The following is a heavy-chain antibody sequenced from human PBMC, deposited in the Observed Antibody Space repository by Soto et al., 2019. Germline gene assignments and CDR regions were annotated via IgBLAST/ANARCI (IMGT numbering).Heavy chain of an antibody. V-gene: IGHV4-30-4*01. Sequence: SETLSLTCTVSGASISSGDYFWSWIRQSPGKGLQWIGYIYDSGSSYYNPSLKSRVTMSVDTSKNQFSLKLSSVTAADTAVYYCAREKGYITGPKNFDYWGQGTLVTVSS. CDR3: AREKGYITGPKNFDY. CDR2: IYDSGSS. J-gene: IGHJ4*02. D-gene: IGHD2-8*02. CDR1: GASISSGDYF.